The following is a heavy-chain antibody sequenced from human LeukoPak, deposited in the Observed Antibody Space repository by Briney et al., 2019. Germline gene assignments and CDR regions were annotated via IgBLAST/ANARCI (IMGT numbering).Heavy chain of an antibody. CDR1: GYNFSKTD. D-gene: IGHD6-13*01. Sequence: PGESLRLTCVASGYNFSKTDMHWVRQSTGKSLEWVSGIGSTGDTTYPGSVKGRFTISREIGKNSLYLQINSLRAEDTAVYYCASRTSWYYGLDVWGQGTTVTVSS. CDR2: IGSTGDT. J-gene: IGHJ6*02. V-gene: IGHV3-13*01. CDR3: ASRTSWYYGLDV.